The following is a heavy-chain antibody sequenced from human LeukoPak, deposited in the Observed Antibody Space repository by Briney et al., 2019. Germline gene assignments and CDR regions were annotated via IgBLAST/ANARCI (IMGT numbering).Heavy chain of an antibody. J-gene: IGHJ4*02. V-gene: IGHV3-15*01. CDR2: IKSKTDGGTT. Sequence: GGSLRLSCAASGFTFSNAWMSWVRQAPGKGLEWVGRIKSKTDGGTTDYAAPVKGRFTISRDDSKNTLYLQMNSLKTEDTAVYYCTTYHTLRAMPLDYWGQGTLVAVSS. D-gene: IGHD2-2*01. CDR3: TTYHTLRAMPLDY. CDR1: GFTFSNAW.